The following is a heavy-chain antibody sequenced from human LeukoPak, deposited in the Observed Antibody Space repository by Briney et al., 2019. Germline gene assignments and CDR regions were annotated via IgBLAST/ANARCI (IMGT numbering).Heavy chain of an antibody. V-gene: IGHV3-30-3*01. CDR2: ISYDGSNK. D-gene: IGHD1-14*01. J-gene: IGHJ4*02. CDR3: ARASDLTGFDH. Sequence: GGSLRLSCAASGFTFSSYAMHWVRQAPGKGLEWVAVISYDGSNKYYADSVKGRFTISRDNSKNTLYLQMNSLRAEDTAVYYCARASDLTGFDHWGQGTLVTVSS. CDR1: GFTFSSYA.